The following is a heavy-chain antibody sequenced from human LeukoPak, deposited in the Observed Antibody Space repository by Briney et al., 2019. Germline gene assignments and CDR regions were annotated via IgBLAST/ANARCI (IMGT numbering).Heavy chain of an antibody. V-gene: IGHV4-30-2*01. CDR2: IYHSGST. CDR1: GGSISSGGYS. J-gene: IGHJ5*02. Sequence: SETLSLTCAVSGGSISSGGYSWGWIRQPPGKGLEWIGYIYHSGSTYYNPSLKSRVTISVDRSKNQFSLKLSSVTAADTAVYYCAREMIPAWFDPWGQGTLVTVSS. D-gene: IGHD3-16*01. CDR3: AREMIPAWFDP.